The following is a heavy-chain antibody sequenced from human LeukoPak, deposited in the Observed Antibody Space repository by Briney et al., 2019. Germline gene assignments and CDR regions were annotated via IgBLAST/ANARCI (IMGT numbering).Heavy chain of an antibody. J-gene: IGHJ4*02. Sequence: GESLKISCKGSGYSFTSYWIGWVRQMPGKGLEWVAIIYPGDSDTRFGPSFQGQVTISADKSISTAYLQWSSLKASDTAMYYCARSPLNIDTGMDPDYYFDYWGQGTLVTVSS. CDR1: GYSFTSYW. V-gene: IGHV5-51*01. CDR2: IYPGDSDT. D-gene: IGHD5-18*01. CDR3: ARSPLNIDTGMDPDYYFDY.